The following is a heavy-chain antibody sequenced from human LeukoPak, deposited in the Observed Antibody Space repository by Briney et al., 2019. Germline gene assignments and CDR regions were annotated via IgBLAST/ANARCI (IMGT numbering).Heavy chain of an antibody. Sequence: ASVKVSCKASGYTFTGYHMHWVRQAPGQGLEWMGWINPSSGGTTYAQKFQGSVTMTRDTSINTAYMELSRLRSDDTAVYYCAREGAVVGTTFYFWGQGTLVTVSS. V-gene: IGHV1-2*02. D-gene: IGHD6-13*01. CDR1: GYTFTGYH. CDR2: INPSSGGT. CDR3: AREGAVVGTTFYF. J-gene: IGHJ4*02.